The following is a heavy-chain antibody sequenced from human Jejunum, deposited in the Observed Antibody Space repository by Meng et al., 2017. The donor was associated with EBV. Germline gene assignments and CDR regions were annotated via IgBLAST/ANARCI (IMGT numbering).Heavy chain of an antibody. CDR3: FDHAY. J-gene: IGHJ4*02. V-gene: IGHV3-15*01. Sequence: AQWVESGGGLLTPWGSLRLSCVASGFTFSNAWMSWVRQAPGKGLEWVGRIKRKIDGEATDYAAPVKGRFTISRDDSKNTVYLQMNSLKTEDTAVYYCFDHAYWGQGTLVTVSS. CDR1: GFTFSNAW. CDR2: IKRKIDGEAT.